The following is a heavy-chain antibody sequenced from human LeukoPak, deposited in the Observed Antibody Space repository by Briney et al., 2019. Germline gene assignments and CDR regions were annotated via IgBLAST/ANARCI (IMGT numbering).Heavy chain of an antibody. Sequence: GRSLRLSCAASGFTFSSYGMHWVRQAPGKGLEWVAFIRYDGTNKNYADSVKGRFTISRDNSKNTLYLQMNSLRVEDTAVYYCAKARTRGYSYGSFDYWGQGTLVTVSS. CDR3: AKARTRGYSYGSFDY. J-gene: IGHJ4*02. CDR1: GFTFSSYG. CDR2: IRYDGTNK. D-gene: IGHD5-18*01. V-gene: IGHV3-30*02.